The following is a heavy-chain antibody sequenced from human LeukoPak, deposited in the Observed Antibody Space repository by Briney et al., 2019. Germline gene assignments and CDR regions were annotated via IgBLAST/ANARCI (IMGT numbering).Heavy chain of an antibody. V-gene: IGHV4-59*01. Sequence: PSETLSLTCTLCGHSISSYSGNWIRKPPGKALEWIGHIDYSGNSNYNPSLKSRVTISVDTSKNQLSLKLNSVAAADTAVYYCARSWGAGTTVVWGQGTLVTVSP. CDR1: GHSISSYS. CDR3: ARSWGAGTTVV. D-gene: IGHD1-7*01. J-gene: IGHJ4*02. CDR2: IDYSGNS.